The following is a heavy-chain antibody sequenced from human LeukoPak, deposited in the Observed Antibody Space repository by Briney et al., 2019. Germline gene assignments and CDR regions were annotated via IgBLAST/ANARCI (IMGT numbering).Heavy chain of an antibody. D-gene: IGHD3-22*01. Sequence: GGSLRLSCADSGFTVSRNHVSWVRQAPGKGLEWVSVIYSGGSTYYADSVKGRFTISRDNSKNTLYLQMNSLRAEDTAVYYCAREGKTDSSGQFYALDSWGQGTMVTVPS. CDR2: IYSGGST. J-gene: IGHJ3*02. V-gene: IGHV3-53*01. CDR1: GFTVSRNH. CDR3: AREGKTDSSGQFYALDS.